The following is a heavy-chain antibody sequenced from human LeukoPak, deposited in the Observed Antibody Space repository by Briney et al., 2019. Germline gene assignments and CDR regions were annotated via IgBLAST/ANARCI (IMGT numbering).Heavy chain of an antibody. D-gene: IGHD6-13*01. CDR2: IKSTTDGGTT. J-gene: IGHJ3*02. Sequence: GGSLRLSCAASGFTFRNAWMSWVRQAPGKGLEWVGRIKSTTDGGTTDYAAPVKGRFTISRDDSKSTLYLQMNSLKTEDTAVYYCTTDPQTLSSWLKGGAFDIWGQGTMVTVSS. V-gene: IGHV3-15*01. CDR1: GFTFRNAW. CDR3: TTDPQTLSSWLKGGAFDI.